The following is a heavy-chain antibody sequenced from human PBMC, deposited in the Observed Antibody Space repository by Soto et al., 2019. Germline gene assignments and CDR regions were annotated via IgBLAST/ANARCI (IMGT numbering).Heavy chain of an antibody. V-gene: IGHV3-74*01. J-gene: IGHJ4*02. CDR2: INSDGTTT. CDR1: GFTFNNFW. Sequence: EVQLVESGGGLVQPGGSLRLSCAASGFTFNNFWMYWVRQTPGKGLVWVSGINSDGTTTIYAASVKGRFTISRDNAKNTLHLQMDRLTVEDTAIYYCVRDIRWGQGTLVTVCS. CDR3: VRDIR.